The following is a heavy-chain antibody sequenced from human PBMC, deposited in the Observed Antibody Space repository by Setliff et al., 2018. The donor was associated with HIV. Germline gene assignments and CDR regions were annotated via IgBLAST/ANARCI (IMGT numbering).Heavy chain of an antibody. CDR3: ARETYDYVWGTYRYRPRHFDY. Sequence: SETLSLTCTVSGGSISSGTSYWSWIRQPAGKGLEWIGRIYTSGSTNYNPSLKSRVSISVDTSKNRFSLKLSPVTAADTAVYYCARETYDYVWGTYRYRPRHFDYGGQGTLVTVSS. CDR2: IYTSGST. V-gene: IGHV4-61*02. CDR1: GGSISSGTSY. J-gene: IGHJ4*02. D-gene: IGHD3-16*02.